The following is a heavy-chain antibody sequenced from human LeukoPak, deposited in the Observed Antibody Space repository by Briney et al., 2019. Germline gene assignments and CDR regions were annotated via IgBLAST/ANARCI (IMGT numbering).Heavy chain of an antibody. CDR3: ARHQVLWFGELSFFDY. CDR2: IYYSGST. J-gene: IGHJ4*02. D-gene: IGHD3-10*01. V-gene: IGHV4-59*01. CDR1: GGSISSYY. Sequence: SETLSLTCTVSGGSISSYYWSWIRQPPGKGLEWIGYIYYSGSTNYNPSLKSRVTISVDTSKNQFSLKLSSVTAADTAVYYCARHQVLWFGELSFFDYWGQGTLVTVSS.